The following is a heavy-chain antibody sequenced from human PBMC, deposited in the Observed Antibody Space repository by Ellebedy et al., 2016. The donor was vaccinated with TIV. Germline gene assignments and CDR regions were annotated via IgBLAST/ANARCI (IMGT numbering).Heavy chain of an antibody. J-gene: IGHJ4*02. D-gene: IGHD3-10*01. CDR3: ARDSVGGFDY. V-gene: IGHV3-7*01. Sequence: GESLKISCAASGFTFTNYAMTWVRQAPGKGLEWVANIKQEGSEKFYVDSCKGRFTISRDNSKNLLYLQMNSLRVEDTAIYYCARDSVGGFDYWGQGTLVTVSS. CDR1: GFTFTNYA. CDR2: IKQEGSEK.